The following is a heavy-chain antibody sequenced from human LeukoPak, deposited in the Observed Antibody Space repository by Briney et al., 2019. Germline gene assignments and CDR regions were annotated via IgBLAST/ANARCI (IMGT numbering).Heavy chain of an antibody. J-gene: IGHJ4*02. CDR2: FYKSGST. Sequence: SETLSLTCTVSGGSITGPRYYWGWIRQPPGKGLEWIGSFYKSGSTYYNPSLKSRVTIYEDTSENRFSLRLSSVTAADTAVYYCARHEYTYGSFDFWGQGILVTVSS. V-gene: IGHV4-39*01. CDR3: ARHEYTYGSFDF. CDR1: GGSITGPRYY. D-gene: IGHD5-18*01.